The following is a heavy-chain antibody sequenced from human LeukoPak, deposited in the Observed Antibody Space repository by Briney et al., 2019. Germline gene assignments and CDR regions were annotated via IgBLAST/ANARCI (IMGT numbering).Heavy chain of an antibody. Sequence: SQTLSLTCTVSGGSISSGSYYWSWIRQPAGKGLEWIGRIYTSGSTNYNPSLKSRVTISVDTSKNQFSLKLSSVTAADTAVYYCAREGNGDYTDFDYWGQGTLVTVSS. V-gene: IGHV4-61*02. D-gene: IGHD4-17*01. CDR2: IYTSGST. CDR1: GGSISSGSYY. J-gene: IGHJ4*02. CDR3: AREGNGDYTDFDY.